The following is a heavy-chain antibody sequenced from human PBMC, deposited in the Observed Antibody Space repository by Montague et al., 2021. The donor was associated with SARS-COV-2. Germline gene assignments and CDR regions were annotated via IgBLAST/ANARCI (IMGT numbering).Heavy chain of an antibody. V-gene: IGHV3-30*04. Sequence: SLRLSCAASGFTFSNFAFHWVRQAPGKGLEWVAIITYDGIDKFYADSVKGRFTISRDNSKNTLYLRMNSLTPENTAVYYCARLRDGVVPSPILGVGPYYSYYCMDVWGRGTTVTVSS. CDR2: ITYDGIDK. CDR1: GFTFSNFA. J-gene: IGHJ6*03. CDR3: ARLRDGVVPSPILGVGPYYSYYCMDV. D-gene: IGHD3-10*01.